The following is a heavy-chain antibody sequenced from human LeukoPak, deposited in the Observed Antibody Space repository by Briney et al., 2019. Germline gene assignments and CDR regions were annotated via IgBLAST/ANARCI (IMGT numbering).Heavy chain of an antibody. CDR1: GFTFSRYW. D-gene: IGHD2-2*01. J-gene: IGHJ4*02. V-gene: IGHV3-74*01. Sequence: GGSLRLSCVASGFTFSRYWMHWVRQAPGEGLVWVSRINSDGSTTNYADSVKGRFTISRDNAKNTLYLQMNSLRAEDTAVYYCARGGDIVVVPAAMSLDYWGQGTLVTVSS. CDR3: ARGGDIVVVPAAMSLDY. CDR2: INSDGSTT.